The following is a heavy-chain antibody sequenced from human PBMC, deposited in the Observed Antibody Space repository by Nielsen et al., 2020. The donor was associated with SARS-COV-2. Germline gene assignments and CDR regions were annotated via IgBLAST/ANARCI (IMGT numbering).Heavy chain of an antibody. CDR3: AKDLHHYDILTGYFPRGYYYYYGMDV. D-gene: IGHD3-9*01. CDR2: IKSKTDGGTT. J-gene: IGHJ6*02. V-gene: IGHV3-15*01. Sequence: WIRQPPGKGLEWVGRIKSKTDGGTTDYAAPVKGRFTISRDNSKNTLYLQMNSLRAEDTAVYYCAKDLHHYDILTGYFPRGYYYYYGMDVWGQGTTVTVSS.